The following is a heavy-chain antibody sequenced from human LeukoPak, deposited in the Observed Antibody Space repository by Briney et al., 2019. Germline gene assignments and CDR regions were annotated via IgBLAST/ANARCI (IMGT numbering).Heavy chain of an antibody. D-gene: IGHD6-13*01. CDR1: GGSVSSGSSY. V-gene: IGHV4-61*01. J-gene: IGHJ4*02. CDR3: ARVVIAAAGTWVGYSDY. Sequence: PSETLSLTCTVSGGSVSSGSSYWSWIRQPPGKGLEWIGHIYYSGSTNYNPSLKSRVTISVDTSKNQFSLKLSSATTADTAVYYCARVVIAAAGTWVGYSDYWGQGTLVTVSS. CDR2: IYYSGST.